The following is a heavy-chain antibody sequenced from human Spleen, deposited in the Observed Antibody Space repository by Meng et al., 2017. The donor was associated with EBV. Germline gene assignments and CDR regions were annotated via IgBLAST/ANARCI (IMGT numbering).Heavy chain of an antibody. CDR3: ARAEWSAPYYFDY. CDR2: ISNSGST. D-gene: IGHD3-3*01. V-gene: IGHV4-4*02. J-gene: IGHJ4*02. CDR1: GGSISSSNW. Sequence: QVQLQGSGPGLVKPSGTLSLTCAVSGGSISSSNWWSWVRQTPGKGLEWIGYISNSGSTYYNPSLKSRVTISVDTSENQFSLKLSSVTAADTAVYFCARAEWSAPYYFDYWGQGTLVTVSS.